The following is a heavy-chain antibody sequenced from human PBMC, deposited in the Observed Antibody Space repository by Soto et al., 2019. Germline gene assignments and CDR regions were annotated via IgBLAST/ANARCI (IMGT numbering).Heavy chain of an antibody. CDR1: GGSFSGYY. V-gene: IGHV4-34*01. CDR2: INHSGST. D-gene: IGHD6-13*01. J-gene: IGHJ4*02. CDR3: ARGVAAAV. Sequence: QVQLQQWGAGLLKPSETLSLPCAVYGGSFSGYYWSWIRQPPGKGLEWSGEINHSGSTNYNPSLKSRVTISVDTSKNQFSLKLSSVTAADTAVYYCARGVAAAVWGQGTLVTVSS.